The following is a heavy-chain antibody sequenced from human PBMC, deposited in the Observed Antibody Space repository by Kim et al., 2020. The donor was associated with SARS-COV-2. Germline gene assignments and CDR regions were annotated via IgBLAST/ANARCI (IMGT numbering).Heavy chain of an antibody. CDR2: INHSGST. V-gene: IGHV4-34*01. CDR1: GGSFSGYY. CDR3: ARGQRPHDY. D-gene: IGHD2-2*01. Sequence: SETLSLTCAVYGGSFSGYYWSWIRQPPGKGLEWIGEINHSGSTNYNPSLKSRVTISVDTSKNQLSLKLSSVTAADTAVYYCARGQRPHDYWGQGTLVTVSS. J-gene: IGHJ4*02.